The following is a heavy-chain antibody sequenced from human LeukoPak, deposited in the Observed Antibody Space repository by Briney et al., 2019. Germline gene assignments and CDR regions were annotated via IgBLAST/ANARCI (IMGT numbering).Heavy chain of an antibody. V-gene: IGHV3-23*01. J-gene: IGHJ4*02. CDR3: ARWFGEPPNFDF. D-gene: IGHD3-10*01. Sequence: GGSLRLSCAASGFTFGNYAMVWVRRAPGKGLEWVSSIGGSDGVTYYADSVKGRFATSRDNSRNTFFLQMNSLRAEDTAIYYCARWFGEPPNFDFWGQGTLVTVSS. CDR1: GFTFGNYA. CDR2: IGGSDGVT.